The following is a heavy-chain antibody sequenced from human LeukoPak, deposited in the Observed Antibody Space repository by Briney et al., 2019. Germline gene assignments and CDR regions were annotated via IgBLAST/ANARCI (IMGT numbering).Heavy chain of an antibody. V-gene: IGHV4-34*01. CDR3: ARGVVYSSSSKFDP. J-gene: IGHJ5*02. D-gene: IGHD6-13*01. CDR2: INHSGST. CDR1: GGSFSGYY. Sequence: SETLSLTCAVYGGSFSGYYWSWIRQPPGKGLEWIGEINHSGSTNYNPSLKSRVTISVDTSKNQFSLKLSSVTAADTAVYYCARGVVYSSSSKFDPWGQGTLVTVSS.